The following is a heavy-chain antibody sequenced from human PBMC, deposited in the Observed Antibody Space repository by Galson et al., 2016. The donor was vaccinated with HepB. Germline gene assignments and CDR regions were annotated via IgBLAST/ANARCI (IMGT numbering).Heavy chain of an antibody. V-gene: IGHV4-39*01. CDR3: ARLRPTGDGGRGYVDY. CDR2: LSYTGSA. CDR1: GGSISSTSYY. Sequence: SETLSLTCSVSGGSISSTSYYWVWIRQPPGKGLEWIGTLSYTGSASYRPSLASRVTISVDTSRSQISLKMTSVTAADTALYYCARLRPTGDGGRGYVDYWGQGVQVTVSS. J-gene: IGHJ4*02. D-gene: IGHD1-1*01.